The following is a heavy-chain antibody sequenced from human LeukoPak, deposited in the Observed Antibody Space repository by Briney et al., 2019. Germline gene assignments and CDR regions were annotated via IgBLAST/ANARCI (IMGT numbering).Heavy chain of an antibody. V-gene: IGHV4-39*07. Sequence: SETLSLTCTVSGGSISSSSYYWGWIRQPPGKGLEWIGSIYYSGSTYYNPSLKSRVTISVDTSKNQFSLKLSSVTAADTAVYYCARARRGGSYIAAAYYYYYMDVWGKGTTVTVSS. CDR1: GGSISSSSYY. CDR3: ARARRGGSYIAAAYYYYYMDV. D-gene: IGHD6-13*01. J-gene: IGHJ6*03. CDR2: IYYSGST.